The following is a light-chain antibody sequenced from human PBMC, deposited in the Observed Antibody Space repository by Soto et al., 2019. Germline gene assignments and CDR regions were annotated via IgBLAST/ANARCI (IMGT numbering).Light chain of an antibody. J-gene: IGKJ4*01. CDR3: QQCSLSPLT. V-gene: IGKV3-20*01. CDR2: DAS. CDR1: QDVTNNY. Sequence: EIVLTQSPGTLSLSPGERATLSCRASQDVTNNYLAWYQQKPGRAPRLLIHDASIRATGIPDRFSGSGSGTDFPLTISRLETEDFAVYYCQQCSLSPLTFGGGTKVEIK.